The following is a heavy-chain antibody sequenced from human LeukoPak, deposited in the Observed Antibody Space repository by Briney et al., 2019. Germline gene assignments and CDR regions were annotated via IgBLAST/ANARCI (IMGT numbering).Heavy chain of an antibody. V-gene: IGHV4-34*01. D-gene: IGHD6-6*01. CDR3: ARGPPTTPPSGIAARPGADY. CDR1: GGSFSGYY. J-gene: IGHJ4*02. CDR2: INHSGST. Sequence: PSETLSLTCAVYGGSFSGYYWSWIRQPPGKGLEWIGEINHSGSTNYNPSLKSRVTISVDTSKNQFSLKPSSVTAADTAVYYCARGPPTTPPSGIAARPGADYWGQGTLVTVSS.